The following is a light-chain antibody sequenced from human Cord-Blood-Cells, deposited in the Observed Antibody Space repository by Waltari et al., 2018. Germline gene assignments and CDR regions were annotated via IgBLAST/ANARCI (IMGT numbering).Light chain of an antibody. CDR2: WAS. CDR1: QSVLYSSNNNNY. Sequence: DIVMTQSPDSLAVSLGERATIHCKSSQSVLYSSNNNNYLAWYQQKPGQPPKLLIYWASTRESGVLDRLSGIGSGTDVTLTISSLQAEDVAVYYCQQYYSTPPTFGQGTKVEIK. V-gene: IGKV4-1*01. CDR3: QQYYSTPPT. J-gene: IGKJ1*01.